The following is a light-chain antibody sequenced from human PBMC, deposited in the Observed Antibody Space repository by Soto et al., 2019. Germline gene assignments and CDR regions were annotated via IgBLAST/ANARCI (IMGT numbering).Light chain of an antibody. Sequence: QSALTQPASVSGSPGQSITISCTGTSSDVGGYNYVSWYQQHPGKAPKLMIYDVSNRPSGVSNRFSGSKSGNTASLTISGLQAEDEADYYCSSYTSSRTVVFGGGTKLNVL. CDR3: SSYTSSRTVV. CDR2: DVS. CDR1: SSDVGGYNY. V-gene: IGLV2-14*01. J-gene: IGLJ2*01.